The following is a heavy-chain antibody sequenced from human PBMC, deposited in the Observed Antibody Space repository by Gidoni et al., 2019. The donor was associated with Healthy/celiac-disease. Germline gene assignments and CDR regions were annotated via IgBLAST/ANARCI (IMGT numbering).Heavy chain of an antibody. Sequence: EVQLLESGGGLVQPGGSLRLSCAASGFTFSSYAMSWVRQAPGKGLEWVSAISGSGGSTYYADSVKGRFTISRDNSKNTLYLQMNSLRAEDTAVYYCAGSRQLYYDFWSGSLALDVWGQGTTVTVSS. J-gene: IGHJ6*02. CDR3: AGSRQLYYDFWSGSLALDV. CDR2: ISGSGGST. D-gene: IGHD3-3*01. V-gene: IGHV3-23*01. CDR1: GFTFSSYA.